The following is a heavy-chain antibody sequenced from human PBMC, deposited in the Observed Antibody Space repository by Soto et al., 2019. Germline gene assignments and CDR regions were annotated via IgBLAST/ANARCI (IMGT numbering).Heavy chain of an antibody. CDR2: ISGSGGST. D-gene: IGHD5-12*01. V-gene: IGHV3-23*01. CDR1: GFTFSSYA. Sequence: GGSLRLSCAASGFTFSSYAMSWVRQAPGKGLEWVSAISGSGGSTYYADSVKGRFTISRDNSKNTLYLQMNSLRAEDTAVYYCEKEKRIKHSGYDDYYYYMDVWGKGTTVTVSS. CDR3: EKEKRIKHSGYDDYYYYMDV. J-gene: IGHJ6*03.